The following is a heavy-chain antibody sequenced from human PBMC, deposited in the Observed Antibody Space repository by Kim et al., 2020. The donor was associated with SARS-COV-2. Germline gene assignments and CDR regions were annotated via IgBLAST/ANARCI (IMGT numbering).Heavy chain of an antibody. CDR3: ARDPGVPAPDY. J-gene: IGHJ4*02. Sequence: GGSLRLSCAASGFTFSSYWMHWVRQAPGKGLVWVSRINSDGSSTSYADSVKGRFTISRDNAKNTLFLQMNSLRAEDTAVYYCARDPGVPAPDYWGQGTLVTVSS. CDR1: GFTFSSYW. CDR2: INSDGSST. D-gene: IGHD2-2*01. V-gene: IGHV3-74*01.